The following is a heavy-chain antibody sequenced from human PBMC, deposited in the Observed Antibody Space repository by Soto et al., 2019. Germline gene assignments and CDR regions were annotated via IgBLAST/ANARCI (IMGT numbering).Heavy chain of an antibody. J-gene: IGHJ6*02. CDR1: VFTFNDYS. D-gene: IGHD3-10*01. V-gene: IGHV3-21*01. Sequence: GGSLRLFCEASVFTFNDYSMDWVRQAPEKGLEWVSSISSSGTYIYYADSVKGRFAISRDNANNVMYLQMDTLRAEDTAVYYCVRAGHVFDVHYYGMDLWGQGTTVTVSS. CDR2: ISSSGTYI. CDR3: VRAGHVFDVHYYGMDL.